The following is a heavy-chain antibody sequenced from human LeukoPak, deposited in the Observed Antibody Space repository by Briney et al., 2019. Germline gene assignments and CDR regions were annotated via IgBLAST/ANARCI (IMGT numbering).Heavy chain of an antibody. D-gene: IGHD6-19*01. CDR3: AKDLTIAVAGLLDY. CDR2: IIWNSGSI. Sequence: GGSLRLSCAASGFTFDDYAMHWVRQAPGKGLEWVSGIIWNSGSIGYADSVKGRFTISRDNAKNSLYLQMNSLRAEDTALYYCAKDLTIAVAGLLDYWGQGTLVTVSS. V-gene: IGHV3-9*01. CDR1: GFTFDDYA. J-gene: IGHJ4*02.